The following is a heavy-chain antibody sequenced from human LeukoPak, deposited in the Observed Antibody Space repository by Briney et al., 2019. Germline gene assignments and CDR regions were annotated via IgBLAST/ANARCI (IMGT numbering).Heavy chain of an antibody. CDR1: GFTFSTYW. Sequence: QPGGSLRLSCAASGFTFSTYWMNWVRQAPGKGLEWVANIKVDGSEEYYTDSVKGRFTISRDNAKNSLYLQMNSLRAEDTAVYYCARGYWYYFDYWGQGTRVTVSS. CDR3: ARGYWYYFDY. V-gene: IGHV3-7*01. J-gene: IGHJ4*02. CDR2: IKVDGSEE. D-gene: IGHD2-8*02.